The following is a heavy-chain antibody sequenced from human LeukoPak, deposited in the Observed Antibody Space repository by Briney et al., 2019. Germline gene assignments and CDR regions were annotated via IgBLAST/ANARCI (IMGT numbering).Heavy chain of an antibody. D-gene: IGHD2-2*01. Sequence: PSETLSLTCTVSGGSISSYYWSWIRQPPGKGLEWIGYIYYSGSTNYNPSLKSRVTISVDTSKNQFSLKLSSVTAADTAVYYCARVRGYCSSTSCYYYFDYWGQGTLVTVSS. CDR3: ARVRGYCSSTSCYYYFDY. J-gene: IGHJ4*02. CDR1: GGSISSYY. V-gene: IGHV4-59*01. CDR2: IYYSGST.